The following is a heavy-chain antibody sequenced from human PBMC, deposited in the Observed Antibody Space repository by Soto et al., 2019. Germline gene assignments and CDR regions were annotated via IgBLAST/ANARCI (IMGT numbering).Heavy chain of an antibody. Sequence: VASVKVSCKASGYTFTSYGISWVRQAPGQGLEWMGWISAGNGNTKYSQKFQGRVTITRDTSASTAYMELSSLRSEDTAVYYCARGYTGYSSGWYFDYWGQGTLVTVSS. CDR2: ISAGNGNT. CDR3: ARGYTGYSSGWYFDY. CDR1: GYTFTSYG. V-gene: IGHV1-18*01. D-gene: IGHD6-19*01. J-gene: IGHJ4*02.